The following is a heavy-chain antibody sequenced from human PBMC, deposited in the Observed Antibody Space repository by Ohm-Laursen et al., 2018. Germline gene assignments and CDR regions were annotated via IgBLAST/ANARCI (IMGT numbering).Heavy chain of an antibody. CDR2: ISGNAVRT. CDR3: AKGPFIAVAGSNYFFDY. CDR1: GFTFRSYA. V-gene: IGHV3-23*01. D-gene: IGHD6-19*01. J-gene: IGHJ4*02. Sequence: SLRLSCSASGFTFRSYAMSWVRQAPGKGLAWVSSISGNAVRTYDADSVKGRFSISRDNSKNTLDLQMNSLRAEDTAVYYCAKGPFIAVAGSNYFFDYWGQGTLVTVSS.